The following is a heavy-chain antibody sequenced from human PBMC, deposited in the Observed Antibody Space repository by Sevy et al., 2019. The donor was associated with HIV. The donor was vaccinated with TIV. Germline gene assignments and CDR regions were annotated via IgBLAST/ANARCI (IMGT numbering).Heavy chain of an antibody. J-gene: IGHJ4*02. CDR3: ARDMGGSYTPLDY. CDR2: VSGNSGAI. D-gene: IGHD3-10*01. Sequence: GGSLRLSCAASGFTFSSYSMYWVRQAPETGLEWISFVSGNSGAINYADSVKGRFTISRDNAKNSLYLQMNSLRVDDTAVYYCARDMGGSYTPLDYWGQGTLVTVSS. CDR1: GFTFSSYS. V-gene: IGHV3-48*01.